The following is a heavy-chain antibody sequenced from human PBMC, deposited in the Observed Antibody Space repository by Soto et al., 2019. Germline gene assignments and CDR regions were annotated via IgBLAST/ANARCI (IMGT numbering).Heavy chain of an antibody. Sequence: QDHLAQSGAEVKKPGSSVTVSCKTSGGTFNSDGISWVRQAPGQGLDWMGVIIPLYGTVNYAHKFQGRVSITADKSTSTAYLDLSSLRSDDTAVYYCARVRVIRGVIPSHFGLWGQGTLVTVSS. J-gene: IGHJ4*02. CDR2: IIPLYGTV. V-gene: IGHV1-69*06. D-gene: IGHD3-10*01. CDR3: ARVRVIRGVIPSHFGL. CDR1: GGTFNSDG.